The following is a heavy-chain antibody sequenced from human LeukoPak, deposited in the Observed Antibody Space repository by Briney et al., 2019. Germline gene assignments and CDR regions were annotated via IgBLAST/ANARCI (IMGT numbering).Heavy chain of an antibody. Sequence: RASVKVSCKASGYTFTGYYMHWVRQGPGQGLEWMGYIGPHSTFTSSPQEFQGRVTMTRDASMSTAYMELTRLTSDDTAVYYCVREGEGPLSKDFDYWGQGTLVTVSS. CDR2: IGPHSTFT. D-gene: IGHD2/OR15-2a*01. CDR1: GYTFTGYY. J-gene: IGHJ4*02. CDR3: VREGEGPLSKDFDY. V-gene: IGHV1-2*02.